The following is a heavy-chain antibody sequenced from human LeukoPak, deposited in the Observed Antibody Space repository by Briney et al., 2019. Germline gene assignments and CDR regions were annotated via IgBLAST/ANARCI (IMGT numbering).Heavy chain of an antibody. CDR2: IYSGGST. CDR1: GFTVSRNY. J-gene: IGHJ4*02. V-gene: IGHV3-66*01. D-gene: IGHD3-9*01. CDR3: ARESDILTGYPFDY. Sequence: GGSLRLSCAASGFTVSRNYMNWVRQAPGKGLEWVSVIYSGGSTYNADSVKGRFTISRDDSKKTVYLQMNSLRAEDTAVYYCARESDILTGYPFDYWGQGTLVTVSS.